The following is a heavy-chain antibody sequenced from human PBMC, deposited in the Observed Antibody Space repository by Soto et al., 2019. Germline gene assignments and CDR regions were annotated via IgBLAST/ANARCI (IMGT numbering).Heavy chain of an antibody. CDR1: GFTFSSYA. V-gene: IGHV3-23*01. CDR2: ISGSGGST. D-gene: IGHD2-2*01. CDR3: AKDHIVVVPAVTWSFDI. Sequence: PGGSLRLSCAASGFTFSSYAMSWVRQAPGKGLEWVSAISGSGGSTYYADSVKGRFTISRDNSKNTLYLQMNSLRAEDTAVYYCAKDHIVVVPAVTWSFDIWGQGTMVTVSS. J-gene: IGHJ3*02.